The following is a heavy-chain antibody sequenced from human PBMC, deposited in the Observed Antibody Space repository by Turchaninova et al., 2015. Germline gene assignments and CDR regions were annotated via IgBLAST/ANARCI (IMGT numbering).Heavy chain of an antibody. CDR2: ISYDGSDK. J-gene: IGHJ5*02. V-gene: IGHV3-30*03. Sequence: QVQLVEAVGGVVQPGRPIRLAGAVSGFTFSNYAMHWVRQPPGKGLEWVALISYDGSDKYYADSVKGRFTISRDNSKNTLYLQMNSLRAEDTAVYYCASESSSDTAMATWGQGTLVTVSS. D-gene: IGHD5-18*01. CDR3: ASESSSDTAMAT. CDR1: GFTFSNYA.